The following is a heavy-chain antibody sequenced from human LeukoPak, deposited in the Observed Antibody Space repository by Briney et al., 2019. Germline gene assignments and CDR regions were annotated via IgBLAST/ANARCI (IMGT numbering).Heavy chain of an antibody. D-gene: IGHD3-22*01. CDR1: GYTLTELS. Sequence: ASVKVSCKVSGYTLTELSMHWVRQAPGKGLEWMGGFDPEDGETIYAQKFQGRVTMTRNTSISTAYMELSSLRSEDTAVYYCARSSSVSMIVVGRDAFDIWGQGTMVTVSS. CDR3: ARSSSVSMIVVGRDAFDI. V-gene: IGHV1-24*01. CDR2: FDPEDGET. J-gene: IGHJ3*02.